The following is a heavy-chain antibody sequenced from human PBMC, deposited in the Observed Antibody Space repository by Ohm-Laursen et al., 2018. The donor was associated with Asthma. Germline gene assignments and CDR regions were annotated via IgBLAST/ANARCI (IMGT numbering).Heavy chain of an antibody. Sequence: EASVKVSCKASGGTFSSYAISWVRQAPGQGLEWMGGIIPIFGTANYAQKFQGRVTITADESTSTAYMELSSLRSEDTAVYYCARVVPSLYYGMDVWGQGTTVTVSS. J-gene: IGHJ6*02. CDR1: GGTFSSYA. D-gene: IGHD6-13*01. V-gene: IGHV1-69*13. CDR2: IIPIFGTA. CDR3: ARVVPSLYYGMDV.